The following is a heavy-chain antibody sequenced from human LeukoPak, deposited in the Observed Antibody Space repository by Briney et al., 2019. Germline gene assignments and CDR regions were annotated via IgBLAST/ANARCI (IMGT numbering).Heavy chain of an antibody. CDR2: ISWNSGGI. V-gene: IGHV3-9*01. CDR3: AKGRFIAAAGTQLLLDY. Sequence: PGGSLRLSCAASGFTFDDYAMHWVRQAPGKGLEWVSGISWNSGGIGYADSVKGRFTISRDNAKNSLYLQMNSLRAEDTALYYCAKGRFIAAAGTQLLLDYWGQGTLVTVSS. D-gene: IGHD6-13*01. CDR1: GFTFDDYA. J-gene: IGHJ4*02.